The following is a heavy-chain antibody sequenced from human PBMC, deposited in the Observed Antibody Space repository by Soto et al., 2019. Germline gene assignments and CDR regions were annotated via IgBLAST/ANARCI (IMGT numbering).Heavy chain of an antibody. D-gene: IGHD6-13*01. J-gene: IGHJ6*02. CDR3: ARDRVAAAGDYYYYGMDV. V-gene: IGHV1-2*04. CDR1: GYTFTGYY. Sequence: SVKVSCKAAGYTFTGYYMHWVRQAPGQGLEWMGWINPNSGGTNYAQKFQGWVTMTRDTSISTAYMELSRLRFDDTAVYYCARDRVAAAGDYYYYGMDVWGQGTTVTVSS. CDR2: INPNSGGT.